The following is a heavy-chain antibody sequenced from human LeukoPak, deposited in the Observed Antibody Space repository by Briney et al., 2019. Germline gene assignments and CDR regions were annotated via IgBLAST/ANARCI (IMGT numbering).Heavy chain of an antibody. V-gene: IGHV1-2*02. J-gene: IGHJ4*02. CDR1: GYTFTGYY. CDR2: INPNSGGT. Sequence: GASVKVSCKASGYTFTGYYMHWVRQAPGQGLEWMGWINPNSGGTNYAQKFQGRVTMTRDTSISTAYMELSRLRSDDTAVYYCARVPKPTPGHFDYWGQGTLVTVSP. CDR3: ARVPKPTPGHFDY.